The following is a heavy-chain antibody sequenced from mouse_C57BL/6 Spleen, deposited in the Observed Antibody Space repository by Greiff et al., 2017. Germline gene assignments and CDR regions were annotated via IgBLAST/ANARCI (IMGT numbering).Heavy chain of an antibody. Sequence: EVHLVESGGGLVQPGGSLSLSCAASGFTFTDYYMSWVRQTPGKALEWLGFIRNKANGYTTEYSASVKGRFTLSRDNSQSILYLQMSALIAEDIATYYCASGAGAYAMDYWGQGTSVTVSS. D-gene: IGHD3-3*01. V-gene: IGHV7-3*01. CDR3: ASGAGAYAMDY. CDR1: GFTFTDYY. J-gene: IGHJ4*01. CDR2: IRNKANGYTT.